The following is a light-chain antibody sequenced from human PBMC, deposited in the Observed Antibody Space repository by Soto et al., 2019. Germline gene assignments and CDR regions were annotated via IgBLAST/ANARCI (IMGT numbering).Light chain of an antibody. J-gene: IGLJ1*01. CDR3: QSFDSSLGDYG. V-gene: IGLV1-40*01. Sequence: QSVLTQPPAVSGAPGQRVTISCTGSSSNIGAGYDVHWYQQLPGTAPKLLIYRNDNRPSGVPDRFSGSKSGTSASLAIAGLQAEDEADYYCQSFDSSLGDYGFGTGTQLTVL. CDR2: RND. CDR1: SSNIGAGYD.